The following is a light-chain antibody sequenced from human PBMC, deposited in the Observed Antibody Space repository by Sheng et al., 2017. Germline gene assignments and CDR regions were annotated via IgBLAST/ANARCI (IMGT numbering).Light chain of an antibody. V-gene: IGKV3-15*01. CDR2: GAS. CDR3: LQDYNSPYT. J-gene: IGKJ2*01. Sequence: EIVMTQSPATLSVSPGERAALSCRASQSVGSNLAWYQQKPGQAPRLLIYGASTRATGIPARFSGSGSGTEFTLTISSLQSEDFATYYCLQDYNSPYTFGQGTRLEMK. CDR1: QSVGSN.